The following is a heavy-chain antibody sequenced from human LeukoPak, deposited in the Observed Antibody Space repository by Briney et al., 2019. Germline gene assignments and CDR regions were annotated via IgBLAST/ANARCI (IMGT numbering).Heavy chain of an antibody. D-gene: IGHD1-20*01. CDR3: AKPKDNSLYCFDY. Sequence: PGGSLRLSCAASGFTFSSYGMTWVRQAPGKGLEGVSTISGSGGSTYYADSVKGRFTISRDNSKNTLYLQMNSLRAEDTAVYYCAKPKDNSLYCFDYWGQGTLVTVSS. CDR1: GFTFSSYG. J-gene: IGHJ4*02. V-gene: IGHV3-23*01. CDR2: ISGSGGST.